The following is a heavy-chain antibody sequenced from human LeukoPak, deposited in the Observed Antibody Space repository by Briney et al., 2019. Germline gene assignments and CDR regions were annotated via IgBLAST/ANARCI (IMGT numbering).Heavy chain of an antibody. J-gene: IGHJ4*02. V-gene: IGHV3-30*04. CDR2: VEHDGTTK. CDR1: GFTFSSYA. D-gene: IGHD1-1*01. CDR3: VTDLHGVNWYVD. Sequence: QPGRSLRLSCAASGFTFSSYAMHWVRQAPGKGLEWVAFVEHDGTTKYYADSVKGRFSISRDNAKNTLFLQMNSLRPDDTSMYYCVTDLHGVNWYVDWGQGTLVTVSS.